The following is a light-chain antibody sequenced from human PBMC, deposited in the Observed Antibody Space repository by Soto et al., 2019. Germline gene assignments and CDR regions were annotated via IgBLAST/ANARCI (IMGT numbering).Light chain of an antibody. CDR1: QGISSY. V-gene: IGKV1-9*01. CDR3: QRLNSSPPT. J-gene: IGKJ3*01. CDR2: AAS. Sequence: DIQLTQSPSFLSASVGDRVTITCRASQGISSYLAWYQQKPGNSPKLLIYAASTLQSGVPSRFSGSGSGTEFTLTISSLQPEDFATYYCQRLNSSPPTSGPGTKVDIK.